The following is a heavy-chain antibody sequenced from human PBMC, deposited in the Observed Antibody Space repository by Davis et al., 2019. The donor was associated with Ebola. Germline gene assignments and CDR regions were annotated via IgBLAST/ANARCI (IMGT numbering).Heavy chain of an antibody. CDR2: INPSGGST. CDR3: AIYSSGWFYFDY. J-gene: IGHJ4*02. CDR1: GYSFKNYA. D-gene: IGHD6-19*01. V-gene: IGHV1-46*02. Sequence: ASVKVSCKASGYSFKNYAISWVRQAPGQELEWMGIINPSGGSTSYAQKFQGRVTMTRDTSTSTVYMELSSLRSEDTAVYYCAIYSSGWFYFDYWGQGTLVTVSS.